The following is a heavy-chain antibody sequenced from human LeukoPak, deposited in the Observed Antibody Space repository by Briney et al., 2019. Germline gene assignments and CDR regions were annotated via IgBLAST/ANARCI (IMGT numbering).Heavy chain of an antibody. CDR3: AKPPLYGDSFFDY. Sequence: GGSLRLSCSASGFTFKSYAMHWVRKAPGKGLEYVSSINTNGANTYYADSVKGRFTISRDNSRNTVYVQMNSLTPEDTAVYYCAKPPLYGDSFFDYWGQGTLVTVSS. CDR1: GFTFKSYA. V-gene: IGHV3-64*05. J-gene: IGHJ4*02. CDR2: INTNGANT. D-gene: IGHD4-17*01.